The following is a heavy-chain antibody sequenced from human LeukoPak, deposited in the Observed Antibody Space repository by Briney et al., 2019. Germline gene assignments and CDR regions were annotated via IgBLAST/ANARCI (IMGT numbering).Heavy chain of an antibody. D-gene: IGHD3-10*01. V-gene: IGHV3-7*01. CDR1: GFTFSANW. CDR3: ARGRISMVRGLIRVTHFDS. J-gene: IGHJ4*02. Sequence: GGSLSLSCTASGFTFSANWMSWVRQAPGKGLEWVANIKQDGSEKYYVDSVKGRFTVSKDNATNPLFLQMNTLRTEDTAVYYCARGRISMVRGLIRVTHFDSWGQGTLATVSS. CDR2: IKQDGSEK.